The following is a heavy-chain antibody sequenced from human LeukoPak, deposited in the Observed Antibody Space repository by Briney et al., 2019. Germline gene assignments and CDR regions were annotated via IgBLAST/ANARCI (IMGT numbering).Heavy chain of an antibody. D-gene: IGHD1-14*01. V-gene: IGHV3-21*01. CDR2: IGPTGTDR. CDR3: ATETIGRHYDY. Sequence: PGGSLRPSCAASGFTFSSCGFNWFRQAPGKGLEWVSSIGPTGTDRYYADSVRGRFTISRDNAKNSMYLQMDSLRDEDTAVYYCATETIGRHYDYWGQGTLLTVSS. CDR1: GFTFSSCG. J-gene: IGHJ4*02.